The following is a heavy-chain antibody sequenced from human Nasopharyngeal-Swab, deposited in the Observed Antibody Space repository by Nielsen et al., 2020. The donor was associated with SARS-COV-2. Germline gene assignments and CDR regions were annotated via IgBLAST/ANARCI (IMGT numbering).Heavy chain of an antibody. Sequence: VRQAPGKGLEWVAVISYDGGNKYYADSVKGRFTISRDNSRNTLYLQMNSLRAEDTAVYYCARGDSSSSTGVDYWGQGALVTVSS. CDR3: ARGDSSSSTGVDY. CDR2: ISYDGGNK. V-gene: IGHV3-30-3*01. D-gene: IGHD6-6*01. J-gene: IGHJ4*02.